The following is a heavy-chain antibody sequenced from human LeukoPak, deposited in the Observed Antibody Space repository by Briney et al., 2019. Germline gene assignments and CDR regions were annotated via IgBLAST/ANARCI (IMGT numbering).Heavy chain of an antibody. J-gene: IGHJ4*02. D-gene: IGHD3-10*01. V-gene: IGHV3-53*01. Sequence: GGSLRLSCAASGFTISSNYMNWVRQAPGKGLDWVSVISDGGSTYYADSVRGRFTISRNNSKNTLFLQMNSLRVEDTAVYYCARGVFNWGQGTLVTVSS. CDR1: GFTISSNY. CDR3: ARGVFN. CDR2: ISDGGST.